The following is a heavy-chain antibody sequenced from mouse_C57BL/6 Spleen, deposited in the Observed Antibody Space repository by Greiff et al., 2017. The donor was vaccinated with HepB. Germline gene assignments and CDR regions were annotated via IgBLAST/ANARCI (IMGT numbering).Heavy chain of an antibody. D-gene: IGHD2-4*01. CDR1: GYTFTDYN. Sequence: EVQLVESGPELVKPGASVKIPCKASGYTFTDYNMDWVKQSHGKSLEWIGDINPNNGGTIYNQKFKGKATLTVDKSSSTAYMELRSLTSEDTAVYYCAREDDYDWFAYWGQGTLVTVSA. CDR3: AREDDYDWFAY. CDR2: INPNNGGT. V-gene: IGHV1-18*01. J-gene: IGHJ3*01.